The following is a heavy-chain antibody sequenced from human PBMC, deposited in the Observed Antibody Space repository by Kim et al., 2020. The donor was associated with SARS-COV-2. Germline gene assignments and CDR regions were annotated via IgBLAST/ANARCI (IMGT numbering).Heavy chain of an antibody. CDR2: K. J-gene: IGHJ4*02. V-gene: IGHV3-33*01. CDR3: ARDQGWLRFFDY. Sequence: KNYADSVKGRFTISRDNSKNTLYLQMNSLRAEDTAVYYCARDQGWLRFFDYWGQGTLVTVSS. D-gene: IGHD5-12*01.